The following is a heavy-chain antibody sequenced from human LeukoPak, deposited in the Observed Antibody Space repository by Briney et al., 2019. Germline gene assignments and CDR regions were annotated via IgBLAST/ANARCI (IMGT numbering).Heavy chain of an antibody. CDR1: GDSISSYY. D-gene: IGHD3-10*01. CDR2: IYYSGST. V-gene: IGHV4-59*12. Sequence: SETLSLTCTVSGDSISSYYWTWIRQPPGKGLELIGYIYYSGSTNYNPSLKSRVTISVDTSKNQFSLKLSSVTAADTAVYYCARDKYGSGTGFDLWGQGTLVTVFS. CDR3: ARDKYGSGTGFDL. J-gene: IGHJ5*02.